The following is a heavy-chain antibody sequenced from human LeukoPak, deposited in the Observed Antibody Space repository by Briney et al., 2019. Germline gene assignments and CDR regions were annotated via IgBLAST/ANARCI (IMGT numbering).Heavy chain of an antibody. D-gene: IGHD3-10*01. CDR3: ARAEKYYYGSGSYYIYVY. V-gene: IGHV4-34*01. CDR2: INHSGST. CDR1: GGSFSGYY. J-gene: IGHJ4*02. Sequence: SETLSLTCAVYGGSFSGYYWSWIRQPPGKGLEGIGEINHSGSTNYNPSLMSRVTISVDTSKNQFSLKLSSVTAADTAVYYCARAEKYYYGSGSYYIYVYWGQGTLVTVSS.